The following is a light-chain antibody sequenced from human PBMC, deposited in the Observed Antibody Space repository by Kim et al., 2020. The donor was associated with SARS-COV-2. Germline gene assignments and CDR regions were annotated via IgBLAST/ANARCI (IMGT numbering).Light chain of an antibody. J-gene: IGLJ2*01. CDR3: NSRDSNDNVV. Sequence: VAVGQTVRITCQGDSLRSYYATWYQQKPGQAPILVIYGKNNRPSGIPDRFSGSSSGNTASLTITGTQAGDEADYYCNSRDSNDNVVFGGGTQLT. CDR1: SLRSYY. CDR2: GKN. V-gene: IGLV3-19*01.